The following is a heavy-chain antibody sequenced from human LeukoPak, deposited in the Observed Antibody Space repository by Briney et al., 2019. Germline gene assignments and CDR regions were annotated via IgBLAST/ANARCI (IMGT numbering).Heavy chain of an antibody. D-gene: IGHD2-15*01. V-gene: IGHV3-33*06. Sequence: GGSLRLSCAASGFTFSSYGMHWVRQAPGKGLEWVAVIWYDASNKYYADSVKGRFTISRDNSKNTLYLQMNSLRAEDTAVYYCAKGVFCSGGSCYSPGNYYYYMDVWGKGTTVTVSS. CDR2: IWYDASNK. CDR3: AKGVFCSGGSCYSPGNYYYYMDV. J-gene: IGHJ6*03. CDR1: GFTFSSYG.